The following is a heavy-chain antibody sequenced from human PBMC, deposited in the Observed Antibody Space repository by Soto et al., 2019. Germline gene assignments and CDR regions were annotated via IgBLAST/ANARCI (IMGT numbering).Heavy chain of an antibody. CDR2: ISPDGTTT. D-gene: IGHD3-3*01. Sequence: GGSLRLSCVASGFTFSGDLMHWVRQVPGKGLVWVSRISPDGTTTYYTDSVKGRFTISRDNAKNTLYLQMNGLRADDTAVYYCSRGRSPYYGYFDPWGPGTLVTVSS. CDR1: GFTFSGDL. CDR3: SRGRSPYYGYFDP. V-gene: IGHV3-74*01. J-gene: IGHJ5*02.